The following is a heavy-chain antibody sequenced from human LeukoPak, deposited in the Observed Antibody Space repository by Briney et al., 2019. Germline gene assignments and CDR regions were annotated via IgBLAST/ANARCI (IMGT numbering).Heavy chain of an antibody. J-gene: IGHJ6*02. CDR3: ARGGLKTRYYYYGMDV. Sequence: SATLSLACAVYGGSFSGYYWSWIRQPPGKGLEWIGEINHSGSTNYNPSLKSRVTISVDTSKNQFSLKLSSVTAADTAVYYCARGGLKTRYYYYGMDVWGQGNTVTVSS. V-gene: IGHV4-34*01. CDR2: INHSGST. D-gene: IGHD3/OR15-3a*01. CDR1: GGSFSGYY.